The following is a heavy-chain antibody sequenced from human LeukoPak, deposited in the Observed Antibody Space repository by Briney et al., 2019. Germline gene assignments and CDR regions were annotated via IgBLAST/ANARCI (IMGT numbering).Heavy chain of an antibody. Sequence: QPGGSLRLSCAASGFTFSSYWMSWVRQAPGKGLVWVSRINSDGSSTIYADSVKGRFTISRDNAKNTLYLQMNSLRAEDTAVYYCARVGSSGWFRGAFDIWGQGTMVTVSS. CDR3: ARVGSSGWFRGAFDI. V-gene: IGHV3-74*01. CDR2: INSDGSST. J-gene: IGHJ3*02. CDR1: GFTFSSYW. D-gene: IGHD6-19*01.